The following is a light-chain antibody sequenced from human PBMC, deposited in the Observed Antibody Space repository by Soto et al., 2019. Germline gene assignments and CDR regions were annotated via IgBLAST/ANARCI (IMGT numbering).Light chain of an antibody. CDR1: QSVSSIY. CDR2: GAS. Sequence: EIVLTQSPGTLSLSPGERATLFCRASQSVSSIYLAWYQQKPGQAPRLLIYGASSRATGIPDRFSGSGSGTDFTLTIRRLEPEDFAVYYCQQYGSSSWTFGQGTKVEI. J-gene: IGKJ1*01. CDR3: QQYGSSSWT. V-gene: IGKV3-20*01.